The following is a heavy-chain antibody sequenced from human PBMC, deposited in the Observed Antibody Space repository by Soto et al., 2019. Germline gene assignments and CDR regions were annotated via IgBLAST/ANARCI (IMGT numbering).Heavy chain of an antibody. J-gene: IGHJ4*02. CDR2: ISFDGRNT. V-gene: IGHV3-30*18. Sequence: PGGSLRLSCAASGFTFNSYGMHWVRQAPGKGLEWVVVISFDGRNTYYADSVKGRFTISRDNSKNTLYLQMTSLRAEGTAVYYCAKAKMGISHSFDLWGQGTRVTVSS. D-gene: IGHD7-27*01. CDR1: GFTFNSYG. CDR3: AKAKMGISHSFDL.